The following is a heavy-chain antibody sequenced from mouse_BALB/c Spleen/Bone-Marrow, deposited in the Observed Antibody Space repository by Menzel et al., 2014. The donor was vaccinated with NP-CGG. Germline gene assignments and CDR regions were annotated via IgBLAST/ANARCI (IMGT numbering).Heavy chain of an antibody. CDR1: GDSITSGY. CDR3: ATYDGYNFDY. CDR2: ISYSGST. V-gene: IGHV3-8*02. J-gene: IGHJ2*02. D-gene: IGHD1-2*01. Sequence: EVQLKQSGPSLVKPSQTLSLTYSVTGDSITSGYWNWIRKFPGNKLEYMGYISYSGSTYYNPSLKSRISITRDTSKYQYYRQLNSVASEDTATYNCATYDGYNFDYWGQGTSLTVSS.